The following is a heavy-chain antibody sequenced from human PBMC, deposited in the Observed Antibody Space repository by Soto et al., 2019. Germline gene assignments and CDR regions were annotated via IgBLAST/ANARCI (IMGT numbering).Heavy chain of an antibody. J-gene: IGHJ6*02. CDR2: INHSGST. CDR3: ARVAGITIFGVVINSDYYYYGMDV. CDR1: GGSFSGYY. Sequence: SETLSLTCAVYGGSFSGYYWSWIRQPPGKGLEWIGEINHSGSTNYNPSLKSRVTISVDTSKNQFSLKLSSVTAADTAVYYCARVAGITIFGVVINSDYYYYGMDVWGQGTTVTVSS. D-gene: IGHD3-3*01. V-gene: IGHV4-34*01.